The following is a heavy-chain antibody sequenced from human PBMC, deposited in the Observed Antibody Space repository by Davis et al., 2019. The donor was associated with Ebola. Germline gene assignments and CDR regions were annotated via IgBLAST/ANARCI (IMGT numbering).Heavy chain of an antibody. J-gene: IGHJ4*02. CDR3: ARASRAAEILDY. D-gene: IGHD6-6*01. CDR2: IYYRGST. V-gene: IGHV4-59*01. CDR1: GASISSYY. Sequence: SETLSLTCTVSGASISSYYWAWIRQSPGKGLEWIGFIYYRGSTDYNPSLKSRVTISVDTSKNHFSLRLNSVTSADTAVYFCARASRAAEILDYWGQGTLVTVSS.